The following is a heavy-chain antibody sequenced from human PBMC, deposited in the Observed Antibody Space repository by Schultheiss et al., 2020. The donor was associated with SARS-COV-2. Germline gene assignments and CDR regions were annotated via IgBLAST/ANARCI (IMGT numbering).Heavy chain of an antibody. V-gene: IGHV4-39*07. CDR3: ARDFRCSSTSCSDY. J-gene: IGHJ4*02. Sequence: SESLSLTCTVSGGSISSSSYYWGWIRQPPGKGLEWIGSIYHSGSTYYNPSLKSRVTISVDTSKNQFSLKLSSVTAADTAVYYCARDFRCSSTSCSDYWGQGTLVTVSS. CDR2: IYHSGST. D-gene: IGHD2-2*01. CDR1: GGSISSSSYY.